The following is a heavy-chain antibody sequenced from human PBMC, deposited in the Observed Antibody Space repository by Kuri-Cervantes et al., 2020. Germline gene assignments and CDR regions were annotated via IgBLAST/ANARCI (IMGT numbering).Heavy chain of an antibody. CDR2: ISSTGDKR. Sequence: GGSLRLSCAASGFTFSTYSLNWVRRAPGKGLEWVSSISSTGDKRYYADAVKGRFTISRDNARKSVYLQMNSLRAEDTAVYYCAREVESAAYYGSGSNYFDYWGQGILVTVSS. J-gene: IGHJ4*02. D-gene: IGHD3-10*01. V-gene: IGHV3-21*01. CDR3: AREVESAAYYGSGSNYFDY. CDR1: GFTFSTYS.